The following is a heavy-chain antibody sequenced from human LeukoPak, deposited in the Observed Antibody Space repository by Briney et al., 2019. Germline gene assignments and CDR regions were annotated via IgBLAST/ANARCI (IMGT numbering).Heavy chain of an antibody. CDR1: GGSISSYY. J-gene: IGHJ4*02. D-gene: IGHD5-18*01. V-gene: IGHV4-59*01. Sequence: SETLSLTCTVSGGSISSYYWSWIRQPPGKGLEWIGYIYYSGSTNYNPSLKSRVTISVDTSKNQFSLKLSSVTAADTAVYYCARGNTAMVAYYFDYWGRGTLVTVSS. CDR2: IYYSGST. CDR3: ARGNTAMVAYYFDY.